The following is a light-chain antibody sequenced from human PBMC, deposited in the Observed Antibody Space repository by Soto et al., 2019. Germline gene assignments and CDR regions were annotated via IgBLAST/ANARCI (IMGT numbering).Light chain of an antibody. V-gene: IGKV1-9*01. J-gene: IGKJ3*01. Sequence: IQLTQSPSSLSASVGDRVSITCRASQDIKTYLAWYQQKRGEAPKLLISGTFTLQSGVPSRFNSSGSGTDFTLAISRLQPEDFATYYCQHLNNYPPFTFGPGTKVD. CDR3: QHLNNYPPFT. CDR2: GTF. CDR1: QDIKTY.